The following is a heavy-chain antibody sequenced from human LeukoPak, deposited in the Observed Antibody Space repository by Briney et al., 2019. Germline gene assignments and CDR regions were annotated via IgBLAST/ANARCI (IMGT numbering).Heavy chain of an antibody. V-gene: IGHV3-7*01. CDR3: ARVGGITLALAPSPFPDYNYYYMDV. Sequence: GGSLRLSCAASGFRFNTYWMSWVRQAPGKGLESVANIKQDGNEKYYADSVKGRFTISRDNGKNSLDLQMNSLRAEDTAVYYCARVGGITLALAPSPFPDYNYYYMDVWGKGTTVTVSS. J-gene: IGHJ6*03. CDR1: GFRFNTYW. D-gene: IGHD3-10*01. CDR2: IKQDGNEK.